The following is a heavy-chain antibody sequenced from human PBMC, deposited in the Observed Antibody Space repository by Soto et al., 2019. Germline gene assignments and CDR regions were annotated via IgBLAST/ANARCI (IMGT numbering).Heavy chain of an antibody. CDR1: GFTFSSYA. Sequence: PGGSLRLSCAASGFTFSSYAMSWVRQAPGKGLEWVSAISGSGGSTYYADSVKGRFTIPRDNSKNTLYLQMNSLRAEDTAVYYCAKDLAVAGTALYYYYYYGMDVWGQGTTVTVSS. CDR2: ISGSGGST. V-gene: IGHV3-23*01. CDR3: AKDLAVAGTALYYYYYYGMDV. J-gene: IGHJ6*02. D-gene: IGHD6-19*01.